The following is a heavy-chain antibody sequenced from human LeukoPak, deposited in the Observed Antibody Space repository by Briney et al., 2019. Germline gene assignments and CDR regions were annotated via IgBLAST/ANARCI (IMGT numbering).Heavy chain of an antibody. CDR2: ISWDSDTI. J-gene: IGHJ4*02. Sequence: GRSLRLSCAASGFNFDDYAMHWVRQAPGKGLEWVSGISWDSDTIGYADSVKGRFTISRDNAKNSLYLQMNSLRAEDTAVYYCARGPRYNWNDDTSAGDYWGQGTLVTVSS. V-gene: IGHV3-9*01. CDR1: GFNFDDYA. D-gene: IGHD1-1*01. CDR3: ARGPRYNWNDDTSAGDY.